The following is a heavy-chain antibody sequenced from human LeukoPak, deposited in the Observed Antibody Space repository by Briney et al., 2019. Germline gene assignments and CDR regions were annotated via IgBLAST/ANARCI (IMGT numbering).Heavy chain of an antibody. CDR2: ISSSGSTI. CDR1: GFTFSSYE. CDR3: ARDTGIAAAGGGDY. J-gene: IGHJ4*02. V-gene: IGHV3-48*03. Sequence: GSLRLSCAASGFTFSSYEMNWVRQAPGKGLEWVSYISSSGSTIYYADSVKGRFTISRDNAKNSLYLQMNSLRAEDTAVYYCARDTGIAAAGGGDYWGQGTLVTVSS. D-gene: IGHD6-13*01.